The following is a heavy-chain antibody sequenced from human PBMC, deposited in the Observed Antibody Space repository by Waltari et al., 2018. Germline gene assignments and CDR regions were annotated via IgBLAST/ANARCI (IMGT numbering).Heavy chain of an antibody. CDR1: GGSITSSSSY. D-gene: IGHD1-26*01. CDR2: IYYSGST. J-gene: IGHJ3*02. Sequence: QLQLQESGPGLVKPSETLSLTCTVSGGSITSSSSYCGWIRQPPGKGLEWIGSIYYSGSTYYNPSLKSRVTISVDTSKNQFSLKLSSVTAADTAVYYCARRGGSYVNAFDIWGQGTMVTVSS. V-gene: IGHV4-39*07. CDR3: ARRGGSYVNAFDI.